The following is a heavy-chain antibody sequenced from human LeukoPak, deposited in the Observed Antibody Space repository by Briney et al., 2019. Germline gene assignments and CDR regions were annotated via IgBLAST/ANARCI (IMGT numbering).Heavy chain of an antibody. CDR1: GGSFSGYY. J-gene: IGHJ4*02. Sequence: SETLSLTCAVYGGSFSGYYWSWIRQPPGKGLEWIGEINHSGSTNYNPSLKSRVTISVDTSKNQFSLKLSSVTAADTAVYYCAIIPNLPDCGGDCYAFDYWGQGTLVTVSS. D-gene: IGHD2-21*01. V-gene: IGHV4-34*01. CDR3: AIIPNLPDCGGDCYAFDY. CDR2: INHSGST.